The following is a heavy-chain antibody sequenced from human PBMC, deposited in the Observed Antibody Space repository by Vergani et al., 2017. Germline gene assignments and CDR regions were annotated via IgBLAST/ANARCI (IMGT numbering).Heavy chain of an antibody. CDR1: GSSISSYY. CDR2: SYYSGST. J-gene: IGHJ5*02. V-gene: IGHV4-59*01. Sequence: QVQLQESGPGMVKPSETLSLTCTVSGSSISSYYWSWIRPPPGKGLDWIGYSYYSGSTNYNPSLKSRVTISVDTSQNQFSQKLSSVTAADTAVYYCARDLTSYYSGSYYNWFDPGGQGTLVTVSS. D-gene: IGHD1-26*01. CDR3: ARDLTSYYSGSYYNWFDP.